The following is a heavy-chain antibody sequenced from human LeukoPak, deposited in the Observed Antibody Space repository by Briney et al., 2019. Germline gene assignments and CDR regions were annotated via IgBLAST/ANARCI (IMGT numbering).Heavy chain of an antibody. Sequence: GGSLRLSCAASGFTFSNYAMSWVRLAPGQGLEWVSAISGSGGSTYYADSVKGRFTISRDNSQNTLYLQMNSLRAEDTAVYYCAKAALGATTFDYWGQGTLVTVSS. D-gene: IGHD3-16*01. V-gene: IGHV3-23*01. CDR2: ISGSGGST. J-gene: IGHJ4*02. CDR1: GFTFSNYA. CDR3: AKAALGATTFDY.